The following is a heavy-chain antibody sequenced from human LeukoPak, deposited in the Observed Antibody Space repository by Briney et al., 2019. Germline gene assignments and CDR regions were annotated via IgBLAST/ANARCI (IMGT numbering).Heavy chain of an antibody. J-gene: IGHJ4*02. V-gene: IGHV3-33*06. CDR2: IWYDGSNK. Sequence: GRSLRLSCAASGFTFSSYGMHWVRQAPGKGLEWVAVIWYDGSNKYYADSVKGRFTISRDNIKNTLYLQMNSLRAEDTAVYYCAKDSGGSTVTYFDYWGQGTLVTVSS. D-gene: IGHD4-17*01. CDR1: GFTFSSYG. CDR3: AKDSGGSTVTYFDY.